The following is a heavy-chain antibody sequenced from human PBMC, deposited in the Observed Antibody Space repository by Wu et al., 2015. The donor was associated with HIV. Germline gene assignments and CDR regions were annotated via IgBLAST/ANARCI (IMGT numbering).Heavy chain of an antibody. CDR2: VSNVYKGRT. CDR1: GYMFSSYG. D-gene: IGHD3-9*01. CDR3: XREIWQTINFDTTDDSPPPIEIPRHDPY. V-gene: IGHV1-18*01. Sequence: QVRLVQPGTEVKKPGAAVKVSCKASGYMFSSYGISWVRLAPGQGLEWMGWVSNVYKGRTQNIYRSSGARVTMDHRDTPKTRTVYMEMRGLTSETTKRPCYYCXREIWQTINFDTTDDSPPPIEIPRHDPYWGQ. J-gene: IGHJ4*01.